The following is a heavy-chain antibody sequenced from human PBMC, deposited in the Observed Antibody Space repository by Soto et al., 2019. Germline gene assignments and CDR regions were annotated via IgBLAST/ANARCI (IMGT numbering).Heavy chain of an antibody. D-gene: IGHD6-25*01. J-gene: IGHJ6*02. CDR1: GDSYSSTHAA. CDR2: TYYRSKWYN. V-gene: IGHV6-1*01. CDR3: ARDLAGMAYYYGMDV. Sequence: SQTRSLTCALSGDSYSSTHAASNCIMQSPSRGLKWLGRTYYRSKWYNDYAVSVKSRITINPDTSKNQFSLQLNSVTPEDTAVYYCARDLAGMAYYYGMDVWGQGTTVTVSS.